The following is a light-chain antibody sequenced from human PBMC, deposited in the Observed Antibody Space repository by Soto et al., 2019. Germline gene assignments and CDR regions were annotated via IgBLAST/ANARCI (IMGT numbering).Light chain of an antibody. Sequence: DIEMTQSPSSVSASVGDRVTMTCRASQDIRNWVVWYQQKPGKAPKLLIFAASRLPAGVPSRFTGSGSGTEFTLTISSLQPEDFATYYCQQADSFPITFGPGTRLEIK. CDR1: QDIRNW. CDR2: AAS. J-gene: IGKJ5*01. V-gene: IGKV1-12*01. CDR3: QQADSFPIT.